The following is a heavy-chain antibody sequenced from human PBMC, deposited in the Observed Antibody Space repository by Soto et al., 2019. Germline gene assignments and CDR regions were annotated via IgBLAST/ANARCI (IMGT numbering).Heavy chain of an antibody. CDR1: GFSFSDSG. D-gene: IGHD2-21*01. J-gene: IGHJ6*04. V-gene: IGHV3-73*01. CDR2: IRRKTNNYAT. CDR3: TRLPYYMDV. Sequence: LRLSCAASGFSFSDSGIHWVRQASGKGLEWVGRIRRKTNNYATAYAASVEGRFSISRDDSKNTAFLQMNSLRTEDTAVYYCTRLPYYMDVRGKGTTVTVSS.